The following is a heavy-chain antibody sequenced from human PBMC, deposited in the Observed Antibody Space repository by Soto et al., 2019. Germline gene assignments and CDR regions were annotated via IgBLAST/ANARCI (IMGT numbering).Heavy chain of an antibody. Sequence: EVQMVESGGDLVQPGGSLRLSCVVSGFSFRIYSMNWVRQAPGKGLAWISYISSDSGTIYYADSLKGRFTISRDNGKNSLYLQMNSLTDEDTAVYYCARGRLWSFDFWGQGTLVTVSS. J-gene: IGHJ4*02. CDR3: ARGRLWSFDF. D-gene: IGHD3-10*01. CDR2: ISSDSGTI. CDR1: GFSFRIYS. V-gene: IGHV3-48*02.